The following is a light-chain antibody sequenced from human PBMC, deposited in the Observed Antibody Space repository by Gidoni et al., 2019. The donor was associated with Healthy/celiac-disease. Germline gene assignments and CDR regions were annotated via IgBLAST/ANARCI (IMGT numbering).Light chain of an antibody. V-gene: IGKV3-11*01. Sequence: EIVLTQSPATLSLSPGERATLSCRASQSVSSYLARYQQNPGQAPRLLIYDASKRATGIPARFSGSGSGTDVTLTISSLESEDFAVYYCQQRSNWPLTFGGGTKVEIK. CDR1: QSVSSY. CDR3: QQRSNWPLT. J-gene: IGKJ4*01. CDR2: DAS.